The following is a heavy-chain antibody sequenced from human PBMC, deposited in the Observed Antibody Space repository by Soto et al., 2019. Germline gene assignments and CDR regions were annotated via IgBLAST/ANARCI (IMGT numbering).Heavy chain of an antibody. J-gene: IGHJ3*02. D-gene: IGHD3-22*01. CDR2: IYSGGST. CDR3: ARDSDSSGYFDAFDI. CDR1: GFTASSNY. V-gene: IGHV3-53*01. Sequence: GGFLRLSCAASGFTASSNYMSWARQAPGKGLEWVSVIYSGGSTYYADSVMGRFTISRDNSKNTLYLQMNSLRAEDTAVYYCARDSDSSGYFDAFDIWGQGTMVTVSS.